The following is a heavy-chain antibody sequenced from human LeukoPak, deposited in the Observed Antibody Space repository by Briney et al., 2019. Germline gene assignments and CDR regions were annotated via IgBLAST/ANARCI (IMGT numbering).Heavy chain of an antibody. CDR3: AREAQLRWYTYNWFDP. Sequence: ASVKVSCKASGYTFTGYYMHWVRQAPGQGLEWTGWINPNSGGTNYAQKFQGRVTMTRDTSISTAYMELSRLRSDDTAVYYCAREAQLRWYTYNWFDPWGQGTLVTVSS. V-gene: IGHV1-2*02. CDR2: INPNSGGT. D-gene: IGHD4-23*01. J-gene: IGHJ5*02. CDR1: GYTFTGYY.